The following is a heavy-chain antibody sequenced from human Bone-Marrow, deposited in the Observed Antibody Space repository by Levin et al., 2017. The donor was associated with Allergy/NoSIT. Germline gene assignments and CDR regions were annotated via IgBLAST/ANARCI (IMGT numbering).Heavy chain of an antibody. Sequence: TGGSLRLSCAASGFTFAERAMHWVRQVPGKGLEWVSGISWNSGHIAYAGSVKGRFTISRDNAKNSLYLQMNSLRPEDTALYYCAKDLLDGLASRNYYYGMDVWGQGTTVTVSS. J-gene: IGHJ6*02. CDR1: GFTFAERA. V-gene: IGHV3-9*01. CDR2: ISWNSGHI. D-gene: IGHD3/OR15-3a*01. CDR3: AKDLLDGLASRNYYYGMDV.